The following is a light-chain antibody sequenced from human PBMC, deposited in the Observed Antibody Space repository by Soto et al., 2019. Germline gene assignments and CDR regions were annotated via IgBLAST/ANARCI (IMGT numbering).Light chain of an antibody. CDR2: DAS. CDR1: QTISTW. Sequence: DIQVTQSPPTLSASVGDRVTITCRASQTISTWMAWYQQKPGKAPKLLVYDASTLQSGVASRFSGRGSGTDFTLTITTLQPEDVGIYYCQQCHATPLTFGQGTRLEI. J-gene: IGKJ5*01. V-gene: IGKV1-5*01. CDR3: QQCHATPLT.